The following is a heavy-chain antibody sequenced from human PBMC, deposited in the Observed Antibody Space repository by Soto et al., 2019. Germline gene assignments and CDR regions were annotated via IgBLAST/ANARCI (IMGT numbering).Heavy chain of an antibody. J-gene: IGHJ4*02. D-gene: IGHD5-12*01. CDR2: TNPNSGGT. CDR1: GYTFTGYY. Sequence: GASVKVSCKASGYTFTGYYMHWVRQAPGQGLEWMGWTNPNSGGTNYAQKFQGRVTMTRDTSISTAYMELSRLRSDDTAVYYCARDPNRIYSGYASTFDYWGQGTLVTVSS. V-gene: IGHV1-2*02. CDR3: ARDPNRIYSGYASTFDY.